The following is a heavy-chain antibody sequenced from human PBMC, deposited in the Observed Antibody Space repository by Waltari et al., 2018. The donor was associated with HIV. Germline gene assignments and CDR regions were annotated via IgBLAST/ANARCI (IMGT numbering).Heavy chain of an antibody. Sequence: QVQLVQSGAEVKKPGSSVKVSCKASGGTFSSYAISWVRQAPGQGLEWMGGITPIVGTANYEQKFQGRVTITADESTSTAYMELSSLRSEDTAVYYCARDRAGGPKGPFDYWGQGTLVTVSS. CDR3: ARDRAGGPKGPFDY. J-gene: IGHJ4*02. CDR1: GGTFSSYA. V-gene: IGHV1-69*01. CDR2: ITPIVGTA. D-gene: IGHD2-8*02.